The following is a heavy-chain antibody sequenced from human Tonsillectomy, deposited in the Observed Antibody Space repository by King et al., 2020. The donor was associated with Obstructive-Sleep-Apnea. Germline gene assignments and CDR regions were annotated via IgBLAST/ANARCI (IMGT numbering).Heavy chain of an antibody. V-gene: IGHV4-4*07. CDR1: GGSISSYY. D-gene: IGHD4-17*01. CDR3: AREVTTDYYYGMDV. Sequence: MQLQESGPGLVKPSETLSLTCTVSGGSISSYYWSWIWQPAGKGLEWIGRSSTSVSTNYNPSLKSRVTMSVDTSKNQFSLKLSSVTAADTAVYYCAREVTTDYYYGMDVWGQGTTVTVSS. CDR2: SSTSVST. J-gene: IGHJ6*02.